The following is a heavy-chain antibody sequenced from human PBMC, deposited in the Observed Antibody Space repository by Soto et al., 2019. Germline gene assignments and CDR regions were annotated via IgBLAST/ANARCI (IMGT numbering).Heavy chain of an antibody. J-gene: IGHJ6*02. D-gene: IGHD2-2*01. Sequence: ETLSRTGSVYGGSFSGYYWSGIRQPPGKGLEWIGEINHSGSTNYNPSLKSRVTISVDTSKNQFSLKLSSVTAADTAVYYCASTSRFYYYYGMDVWGQGTKVTVYS. CDR3: ASTSRFYYYYGMDV. CDR2: INHSGST. CDR1: GGSFSGYY. V-gene: IGHV4-34*01.